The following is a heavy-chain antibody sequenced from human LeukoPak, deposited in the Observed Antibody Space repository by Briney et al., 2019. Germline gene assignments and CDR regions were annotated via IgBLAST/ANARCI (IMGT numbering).Heavy chain of an antibody. V-gene: IGHV3-30*03. CDR2: ISNDGSNK. D-gene: IGHD3-16*02. CDR3: ARGDVWGSYRYLDY. J-gene: IGHJ4*02. Sequence: GGSLRLSCAASRFTFSTYGMHWVRQAPGKGLEWVAVISNDGSNKYYADSVKGRFSISRDNSKSTLYLQMNSLRAEDTAVYYCARGDVWGSYRYLDYWGQGTLVTVSS. CDR1: RFTFSTYG.